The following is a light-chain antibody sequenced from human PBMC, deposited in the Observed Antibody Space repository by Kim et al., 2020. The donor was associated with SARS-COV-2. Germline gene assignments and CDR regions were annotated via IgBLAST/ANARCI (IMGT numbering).Light chain of an antibody. CDR3: SSYAGSNRGV. CDR2: EVS. J-gene: IGLJ3*02. Sequence: GQSITTSCTGTSRDVGGYNAVSWYQQHPGKAPNLMIYEVSKRPSGVPDRFSGSKSGNTASLTVSGLQAEDEADYYCSSYAGSNRGVFGGGTKVTVL. CDR1: SRDVGGYNA. V-gene: IGLV2-8*01.